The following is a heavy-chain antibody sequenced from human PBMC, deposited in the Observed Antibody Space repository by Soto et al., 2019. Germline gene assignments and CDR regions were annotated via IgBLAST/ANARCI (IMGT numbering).Heavy chain of an antibody. V-gene: IGHV4-30-4*02. D-gene: IGHD6-19*01. CDR1: GGSISSGDYY. J-gene: IGHJ4*02. CDR3: ATDLVSSGWYLFDY. Sequence: SETLSLTCTVSGGSISSGDYYWSWIRQPPGKGLEWIGETHHSGRTNYNPSLKSRVTISVDKSKNHFSLELSSLRSEDTAVYYCATDLVSSGWYLFDYWGQGTLVTVSS. CDR2: THHSGRT.